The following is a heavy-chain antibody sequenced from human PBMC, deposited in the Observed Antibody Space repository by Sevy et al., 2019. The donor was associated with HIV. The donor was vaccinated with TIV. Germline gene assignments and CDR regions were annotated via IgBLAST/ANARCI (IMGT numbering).Heavy chain of an antibody. D-gene: IGHD2-8*02. V-gene: IGHV4-39*01. CDR3: VAGKGEGYCTGGVCYTFDY. Sequence: SETLSLTCTVSGGSISSSSYYWGWIRQPPGKGLEWIGSIYYSGSTYYNPSLKSRVTISVDTSKNQFSLKLSSVTAADTAVYYCVAGKGEGYCTGGVCYTFDYWGQGTLVTVSS. CDR2: IYYSGST. J-gene: IGHJ4*02. CDR1: GGSISSSSYY.